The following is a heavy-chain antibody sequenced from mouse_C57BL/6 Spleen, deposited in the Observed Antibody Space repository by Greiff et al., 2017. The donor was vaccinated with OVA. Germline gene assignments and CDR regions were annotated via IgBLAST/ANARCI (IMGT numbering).Heavy chain of an antibody. CDR2: IYPGDGDT. V-gene: IGHV1-82*01. J-gene: IGHJ2*01. Sequence: VQLQQSGPELVKPGASVKISCKASGYAFSSSWMNWVKQRPGKGLEWIGRIYPGDGDTNYNGKFKGKATLTADKSSSTAYMQLSSLTSEDSAVYFCARDYYGSSYYFDYGGQGTTLTVSS. CDR1: GYAFSSSW. CDR3: ARDYYGSSYYFDY. D-gene: IGHD1-1*01.